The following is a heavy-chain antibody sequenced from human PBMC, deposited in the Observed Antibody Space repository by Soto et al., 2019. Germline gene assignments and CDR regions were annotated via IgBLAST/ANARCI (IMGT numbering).Heavy chain of an antibody. Sequence: SETLSLTCAVYGGSFSGYYWSWIRQPPGKGLEWIGEINHSGSTNYNPSLKSRVTISVDTSKNQFSPKLGSVTAADTAVYYCARGRSIAVAGFYYYYGMDVWGQGTTVTVSS. CDR2: INHSGST. J-gene: IGHJ6*02. CDR3: ARGRSIAVAGFYYYYGMDV. D-gene: IGHD6-19*01. V-gene: IGHV4-34*01. CDR1: GGSFSGYY.